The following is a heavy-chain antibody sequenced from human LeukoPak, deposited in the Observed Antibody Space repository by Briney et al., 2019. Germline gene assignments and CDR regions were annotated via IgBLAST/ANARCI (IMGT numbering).Heavy chain of an antibody. V-gene: IGHV7-4-1*01. D-gene: IGHD3-22*01. Sequence: WASVKVSCKASGYTFTRNTISWVRQAPGQGLEWMGWVNTNTGNPTYAQGFTGRFVFSSDTSVSTAYLQIGSLKAEDTAVYYCVTNFDSSGYFGYWGQGTLVTVSS. CDR1: GYTFTRNT. CDR3: VTNFDSSGYFGY. CDR2: VNTNTGNP. J-gene: IGHJ4*02.